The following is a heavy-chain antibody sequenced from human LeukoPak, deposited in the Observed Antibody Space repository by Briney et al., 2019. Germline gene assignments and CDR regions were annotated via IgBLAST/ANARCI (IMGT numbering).Heavy chain of an antibody. J-gene: IGHJ6*03. Sequence: SETLSLTCTVSGGFISSSSYYWGWIRQPPGKGLEWIGSIYYSGSTYYNPSLKSRVTISVDTSKNQFSLKLSSVTAADTAVYYCARIEDYYYYMDVWGKGTTVTVSS. CDR2: IYYSGST. D-gene: IGHD5-24*01. CDR1: GGFISSSSYY. CDR3: ARIEDYYYYMDV. V-gene: IGHV4-39*07.